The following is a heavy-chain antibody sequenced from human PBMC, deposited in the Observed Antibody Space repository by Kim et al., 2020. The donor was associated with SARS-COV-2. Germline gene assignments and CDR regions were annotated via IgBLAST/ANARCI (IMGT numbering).Heavy chain of an antibody. J-gene: IGHJ6*04. Sequence: DSVKGRFIVSRDNSKNTRYLQMISLRAEDTAVYYCAKANNKRAKYYLVMDVWGKGTTVIVSS. CDR3: AKANNKRAKYYLVMDV. D-gene: IGHD3-10*01. V-gene: IGHV3-23*02.